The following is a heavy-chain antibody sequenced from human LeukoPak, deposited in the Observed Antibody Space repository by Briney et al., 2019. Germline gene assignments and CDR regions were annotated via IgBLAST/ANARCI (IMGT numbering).Heavy chain of an antibody. CDR1: GFNFSTYW. CDR3: ARLILQSAFDI. J-gene: IGHJ3*02. Sequence: GGSLRLSCAASGFNFSTYWMTWVRQAPGKGLEWVANIKEDGSEKHHVDSVKGRFTIPRDNAKNSLYLQMNSLRAEDTAVYYCARLILQSAFDIWGQGTMVTVSS. V-gene: IGHV3-7*03. CDR2: IKEDGSEK.